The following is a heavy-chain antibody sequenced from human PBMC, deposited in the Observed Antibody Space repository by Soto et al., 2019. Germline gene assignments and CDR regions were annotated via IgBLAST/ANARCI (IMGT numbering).Heavy chain of an antibody. J-gene: IGHJ1*01. V-gene: IGHV2-5*02. CDR3: AHIRITMIVGAGYFHQ. CDR1: GFSLSTTGVG. CDR2: IYWDDDK. Sequence: QITLKESGPPLVKPTQTLTLTCTFSGFSLSTTGVGVGWIRQPPGKALEWLALIYWDDDKRYSPSLKSRLTITKDTSKNQVVVTMTNMDPVDTATYYCAHIRITMIVGAGYFHQWGQGTLVTVSS. D-gene: IGHD3-22*01.